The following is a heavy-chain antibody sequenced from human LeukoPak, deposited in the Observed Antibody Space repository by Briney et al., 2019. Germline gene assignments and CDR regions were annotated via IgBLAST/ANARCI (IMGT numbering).Heavy chain of an antibody. J-gene: IGHJ4*02. D-gene: IGHD3-22*01. V-gene: IGHV3-43*02. CDR2: ISGDGGST. Sequence: PGGSLRLSCAASGFSFDDYAMHWVRQAPGKGLEWVSLISGDGGSTYYADSVKGRFTISRDNSKNSLYLQMNSLRTEDTALYYCACSYYYDSSGYYPDWCQGTLVTVSS. CDR1: GFSFDDYA. CDR3: ACSYYYDSSGYYPD.